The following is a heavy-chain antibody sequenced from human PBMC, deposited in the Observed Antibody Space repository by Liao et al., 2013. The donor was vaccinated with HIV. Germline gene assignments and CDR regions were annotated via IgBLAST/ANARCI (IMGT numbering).Heavy chain of an antibody. CDR1: GGPISGKTYH. Sequence: QVQLQQWGAGLLKPSETLSLACTVSGGPISGKTYHWGWIRQPPGKGLEWIGSIYYSGTTYYNPSLRSRVTISIDTSNNHFSLRLNSVTAADTAVYFCARVGMTTITGYYYYIDVWGKGTTVTVSS. CDR3: ARVGMTTITGYYYYIDV. CDR2: IYYSGTT. J-gene: IGHJ6*03. V-gene: IGHV4-39*07. D-gene: IGHD2-21*02.